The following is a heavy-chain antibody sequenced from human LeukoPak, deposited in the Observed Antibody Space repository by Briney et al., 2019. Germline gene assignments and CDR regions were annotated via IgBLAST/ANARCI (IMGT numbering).Heavy chain of an antibody. V-gene: IGHV4-39*07. J-gene: IGHJ4*02. CDR1: GVSISSSSYY. D-gene: IGHD6-13*01. CDR3: ARGRSTTVGSDY. CDR2: IYYSGST. Sequence: SETLSLTCTVSGVSISSSSYYWGWIRQPPGKGLEWIGSIYYSGSTYYNPSLKSRVTISLDTSKNQFSLKLNSISAADTAVYYCARGRSTTVGSDYWGQGTLVTVSS.